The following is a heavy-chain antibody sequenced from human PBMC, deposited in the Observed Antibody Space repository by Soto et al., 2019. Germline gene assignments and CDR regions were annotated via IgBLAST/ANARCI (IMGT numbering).Heavy chain of an antibody. J-gene: IGHJ4*02. CDR3: ARAHYYDSSGYYPNFDY. CDR1: GYTFTSYD. V-gene: IGHV1-8*01. D-gene: IGHD3-22*01. Sequence: QVQLVQSGAEVKKPGASVKVSCKASGYTFTSYDINWVRRATGQGLEWMGWMNPNSGNTGYAQKFQGRVTMTRNTSISTAYMELSSLRSEDTAVYYCARAHYYDSSGYYPNFDYWGQGTLVTVSS. CDR2: MNPNSGNT.